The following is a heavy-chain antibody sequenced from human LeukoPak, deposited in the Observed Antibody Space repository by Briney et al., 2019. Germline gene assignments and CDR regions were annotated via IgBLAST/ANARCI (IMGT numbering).Heavy chain of an antibody. CDR3: ARAVGSGWYVGGYFDY. Sequence: ASVKVSCKASGGTFSSYAISWVRQAPGQGLEWMGGIIPIFGTANYAQKFQGRVTITTDESTSTAYMELSSLRSEDTAVYYCARAVGSGWYVGGYFDYWGQGTLVTVSS. V-gene: IGHV1-69*05. J-gene: IGHJ4*02. CDR1: GGTFSSYA. D-gene: IGHD6-19*01. CDR2: IIPIFGTA.